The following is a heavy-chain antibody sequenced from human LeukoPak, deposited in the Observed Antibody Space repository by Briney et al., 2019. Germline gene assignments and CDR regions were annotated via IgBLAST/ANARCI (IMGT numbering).Heavy chain of an antibody. CDR1: EFTFSSCS. V-gene: IGHV3-21*01. D-gene: IGHD4/OR15-4a*01. Sequence: GGSLRLSCAASEFTFSSCSMNWVRHAPGKGLEWVSSISSSGSYIYYADSVKGRFTISRDNAKNSLYLQMSSLRAEDTAMYYCAREVGVVPGANHYYYYGMDVWGQGTTVTVSS. J-gene: IGHJ6*02. CDR3: AREVGVVPGANHYYYYGMDV. CDR2: ISSSGSYI.